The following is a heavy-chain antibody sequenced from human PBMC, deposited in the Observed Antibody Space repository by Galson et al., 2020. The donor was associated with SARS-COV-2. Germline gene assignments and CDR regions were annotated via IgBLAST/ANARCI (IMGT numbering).Heavy chain of an antibody. CDR1: GFSLSTSGLC. CDR2: IDWHDDK. V-gene: IGHV2-70*01. Sequence: SGPTLVTPTQPLTLTCTSSGFSLSTSGLCVSWIRQPPGKALEWPALIDWHDDKYYSTSLKTRLTIYKDTSKNQVVLTMTNMDPVDTATYYRARMIAAAGLYYDGMDVWGQGSTVTVSS. J-gene: IGHJ6*02. D-gene: IGHD6-13*01. CDR3: ARMIAAAGLYYDGMDV.